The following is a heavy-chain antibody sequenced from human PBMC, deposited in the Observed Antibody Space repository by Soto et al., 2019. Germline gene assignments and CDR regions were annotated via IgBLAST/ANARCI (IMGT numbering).Heavy chain of an antibody. J-gene: IGHJ6*03. CDR1: GGSFSGYY. CDR3: ARRPTNYDFWSGYSPDYYYHMDV. V-gene: IGHV4-34*01. D-gene: IGHD3-3*01. Sequence: SETLSLTCAVYGGSFSGYYWSWVRQPPGKGLEWIGEINHSGSTYYNPSLKSRVTISVDTSKSQFSLKPSSVTAADTAEYYCARRPTNYDFWSGYSPDYYYHMDVWGKGTTVTVSS. CDR2: INHSGST.